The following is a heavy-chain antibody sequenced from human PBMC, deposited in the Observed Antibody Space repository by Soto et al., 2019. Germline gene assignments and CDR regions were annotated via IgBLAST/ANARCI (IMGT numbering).Heavy chain of an antibody. V-gene: IGHV4-38-2*02. J-gene: IGHJ4*02. CDR1: GFSISSGYY. CDR2: IYRSGSS. D-gene: IGHD2-15*01. CDR3: VRGGGYDSFDF. Sequence: SETLSLTYNVSGFSISSGYYWAWVRQSPEKGLEWIASIYRSGSSYHNRILESRLSLSIDRTRNQFFLSLSSMTAADKAVYYCVRGGGYDSFDFWGQGIQVTVSS.